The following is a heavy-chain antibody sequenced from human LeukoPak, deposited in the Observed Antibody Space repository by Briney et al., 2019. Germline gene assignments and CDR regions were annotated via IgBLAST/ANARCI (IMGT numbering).Heavy chain of an antibody. CDR2: IREDGGHI. V-gene: IGHV3-7*01. J-gene: IGHJ4*02. CDR1: GFTFSNAW. CDR3: ARDEPGFGELLVH. Sequence: PGGSLRLSCAASGFTFSNAWMSWVRQAPGKGLEWVANIREDGGHISYGDFVKGRFTISRDNTKNSLYLQMNSLRVEDTAVYYCARDEPGFGELLVHWGEGSLVTVSS. D-gene: IGHD3-10*01.